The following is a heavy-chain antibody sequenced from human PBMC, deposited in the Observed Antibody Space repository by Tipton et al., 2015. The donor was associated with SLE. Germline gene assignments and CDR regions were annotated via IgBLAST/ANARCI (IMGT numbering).Heavy chain of an antibody. CDR1: GFTFDDYA. Sequence: GSLRLSCAASGFTFDDYAMHWVRQSPGKGLEWVSLISWDGGTTNYADSVRGRFTISRDNSKNSLYLQMNSLRTEDTALYYCAKDGEIEFWSGPDYWGQGTLVTVSS. CDR3: AKDGEIEFWSGPDY. V-gene: IGHV3-43*01. CDR2: ISWDGGTT. D-gene: IGHD3-3*01. J-gene: IGHJ4*02.